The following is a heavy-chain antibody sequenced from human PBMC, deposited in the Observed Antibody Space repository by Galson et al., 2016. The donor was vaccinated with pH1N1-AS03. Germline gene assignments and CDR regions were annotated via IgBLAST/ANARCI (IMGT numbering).Heavy chain of an antibody. Sequence: SLRLSCAASGFTFNEYYMSWTRQAPGKGLEWVAYISSSGSNIYYRDSVKGRFTVSRDNAKNSVYLQMDSLRLDDSAVYYCVREGRGYYGSGSPYWGQGTLVTVSS. D-gene: IGHD3-10*01. J-gene: IGHJ4*02. V-gene: IGHV3-11*01. CDR1: GFTFNEYY. CDR3: VREGRGYYGSGSPY. CDR2: ISSSGSNI.